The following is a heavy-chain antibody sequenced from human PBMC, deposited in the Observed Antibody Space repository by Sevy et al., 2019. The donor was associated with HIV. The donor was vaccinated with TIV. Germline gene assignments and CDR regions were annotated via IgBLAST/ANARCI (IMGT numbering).Heavy chain of an antibody. J-gene: IGHJ6*02. CDR2: INQDGRER. Sequence: GGSLRLSCVGSGISISSHWMNWVRQSPGKGLEWVANINQDGRERYYVDSVKGRFTISRENAKNSGYLQMHSLRVEDSGVYYCARATGVWCQGTTVTVSS. CDR3: ARATGV. V-gene: IGHV3-7*01. CDR1: GISISSHW.